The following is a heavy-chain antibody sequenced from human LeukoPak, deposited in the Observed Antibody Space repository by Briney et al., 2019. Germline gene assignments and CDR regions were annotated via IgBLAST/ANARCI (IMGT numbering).Heavy chain of an antibody. D-gene: IGHD3-9*01. Sequence: SETLSLTCTVSGGSIISYYWSWIRQPPGKGLEWIGYIYYSGSTNYNPSLKSRVTISVDTSKNQFSLKLSSVTAADTAVYYCARDFGWLSGFDYWGQGTLVTVSS. CDR1: GGSIISYY. V-gene: IGHV4-59*12. CDR3: ARDFGWLSGFDY. J-gene: IGHJ4*02. CDR2: IYYSGST.